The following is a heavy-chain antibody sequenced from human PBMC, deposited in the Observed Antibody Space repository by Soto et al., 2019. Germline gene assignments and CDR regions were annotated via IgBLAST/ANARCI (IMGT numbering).Heavy chain of an antibody. D-gene: IGHD2-8*01. CDR3: ARDLGRLGYCANGVCYPFDY. J-gene: IGHJ4*02. V-gene: IGHV1-18*04. CDR1: GYTFTSYG. Sequence: QVQLVQSGAEVKKPGASVKVSCKASGYTFTSYGISWVRQAPGQGLEWMGWISAYNGNTNYAQKLQGRATMTTDTSTSTAYMELRSMRSDDTAVYYCARDLGRLGYCANGVCYPFDYWGQGTLVTVSS. CDR2: ISAYNGNT.